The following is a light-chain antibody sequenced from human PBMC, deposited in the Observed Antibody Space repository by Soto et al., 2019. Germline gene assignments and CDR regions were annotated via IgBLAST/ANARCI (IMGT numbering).Light chain of an antibody. CDR3: QHYNSFSLWA. CDR1: QSVGTW. J-gene: IGKJ1*01. Sequence: IKMSQSPATVSASVGDRVTITCRASQSVGTWLAWYQQKPGRAPNLLIYDASTLASAVPSRFSGSGSGTEFTLTISSLQSDDFATYYCQHYNSFSLWAFGQGTKVDI. V-gene: IGKV1-5*01. CDR2: DAS.